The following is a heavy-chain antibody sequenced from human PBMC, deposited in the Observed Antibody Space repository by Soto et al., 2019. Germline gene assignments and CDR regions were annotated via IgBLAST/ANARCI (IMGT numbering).Heavy chain of an antibody. V-gene: IGHV3-74*01. CDR2: INSDGSST. CDR3: ARGIVYGDYLAFDY. J-gene: IGHJ4*02. D-gene: IGHD4-17*01. CDR1: GFTFSRNW. Sequence: GGSLRLSCAVSGFTFSRNWMHWVRQAPGKGLVWVSRINSDGSSTSYADSVKGRFTISTDNAKNTLYLQMNSLRAEDTAVYYCARGIVYGDYLAFDYWGQGTLVTVSS.